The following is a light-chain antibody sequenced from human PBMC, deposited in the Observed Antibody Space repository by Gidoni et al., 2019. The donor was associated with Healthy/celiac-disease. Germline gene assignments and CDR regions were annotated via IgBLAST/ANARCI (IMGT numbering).Light chain of an antibody. J-gene: IGKJ3*01. Sequence: DIVMTQSPLSLPVTPGEPASISCRSSQSLLHSNGYNYLDWYLQKPGQSPQLLIYLGSNRASGVPDRFSGSGSGTDFTLKISRVEAEDVGVYYCMQALQTPKNVXPGTKVDIK. CDR1: QSLLHSNGYNY. CDR2: LGS. V-gene: IGKV2-28*01. CDR3: MQALQTPKN.